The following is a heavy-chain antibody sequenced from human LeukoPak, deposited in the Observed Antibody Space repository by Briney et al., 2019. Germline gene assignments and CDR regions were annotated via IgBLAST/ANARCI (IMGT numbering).Heavy chain of an antibody. D-gene: IGHD5-12*01. CDR2: INPNSGGT. V-gene: IGHV1-2*02. J-gene: IGHJ4*02. CDR3: ARGYSGYDYVFGY. Sequence: ASVKVSCKASGGTFSSYEISWVRQAPGQGLEWMGWINPNSGGTNYAQKFQGRVTMTRDTSISTAYMELSRLRSDDTAVYYCARGYSGYDYVFGYWGQGTLVTVSS. CDR1: GGTFSSYE.